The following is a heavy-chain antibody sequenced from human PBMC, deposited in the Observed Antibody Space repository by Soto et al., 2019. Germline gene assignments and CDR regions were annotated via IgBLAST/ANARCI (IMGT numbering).Heavy chain of an antibody. CDR3: GRGRSGQIVVFY. CDR2: IGPESGAT. J-gene: IGHJ4*02. Sequence: WASVKVSCKASGYTFTCHYIHWVRQAPEQGPEWMGEIGPESGATRYAQKFQGRVTMTRDTSITTVYMELKNLSPDDTAVYYCGRGRSGQIVVFYWGQGTPVTVSS. D-gene: IGHD1-26*01. V-gene: IGHV1-2*02. CDR1: GYTFTCHY.